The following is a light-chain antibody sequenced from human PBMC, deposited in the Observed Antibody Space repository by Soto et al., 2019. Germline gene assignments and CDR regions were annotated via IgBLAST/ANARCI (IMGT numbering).Light chain of an antibody. CDR2: GAS. J-gene: IGKJ1*01. CDR3: QQYISYWT. CDR1: QSISGW. V-gene: IGKV1-5*01. Sequence: DIQMTQSPSTLSASVGDRVTITCRASQSISGWLAWYQQKPGKAPKLLIYGASSLESGVPSRFSGSGSGTEFTLTISSLQPDDFATYYCQQYISYWTFGQGTKVDIK.